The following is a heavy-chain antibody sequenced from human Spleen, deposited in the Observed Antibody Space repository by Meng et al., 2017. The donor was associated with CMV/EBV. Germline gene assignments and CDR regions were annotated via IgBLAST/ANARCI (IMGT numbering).Heavy chain of an antibody. CDR2: IYYRGST. J-gene: IGHJ4*02. CDR1: GGSISSGDYY. CDR3: ARVFGRDYPDS. V-gene: IGHV4-30-4*08. Sequence: QGQRQESGPELLKPSQTLSLTCTVSGGSISSGDYYWSWIRQPPGKGLEWIGHIYYRGSTYYNPSLKSRLTISVDTSKNQFSLELSSVTAADTAVYYCARVFGRDYPDSWGRGTLVTVSS. D-gene: IGHD3-16*01.